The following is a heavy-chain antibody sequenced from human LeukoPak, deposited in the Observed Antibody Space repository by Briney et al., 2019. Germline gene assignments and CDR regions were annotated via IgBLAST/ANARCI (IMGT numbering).Heavy chain of an antibody. D-gene: IGHD2-2*01. Sequence: ASVKVSCKASGGTFSSYTISWVRQAPGQGLEWMGRIIPILGIANYAQEFQGRVTITADKSTSTAYMELSSLRSEDTAVYYCARDRDCSSTSCHMTWFDPWGQGTLVTVSS. CDR2: IIPILGIA. CDR3: ARDRDCSSTSCHMTWFDP. J-gene: IGHJ5*02. CDR1: GGTFSSYT. V-gene: IGHV1-69*04.